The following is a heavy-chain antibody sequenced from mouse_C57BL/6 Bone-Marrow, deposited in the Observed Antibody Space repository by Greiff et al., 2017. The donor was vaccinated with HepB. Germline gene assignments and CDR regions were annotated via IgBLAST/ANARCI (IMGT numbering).Heavy chain of an antibody. CDR1: GYTFTSYC. J-gene: IGHJ4*01. CDR2: IHPNSGST. Sequence: VQLQQSGAELVKPGASVKFSCTASGYTFTSYCMQWVKPRPGQGLEWIGMIHPNSGSTNYNEKFKSKATLTVDKSSSTAYMQLSSLTSEDSAVYYCARWAMDYWGQGTSVTVSS. CDR3: ARWAMDY. V-gene: IGHV1-64*01.